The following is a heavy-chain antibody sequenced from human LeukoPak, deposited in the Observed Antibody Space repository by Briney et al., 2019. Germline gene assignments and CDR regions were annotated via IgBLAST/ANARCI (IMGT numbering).Heavy chain of an antibody. Sequence: GGSLRLSCAASGFTFSSYEMNWVRQAPGKGLEWVSYISSSGSTIYYADSVEGRFTISRDNAKNSLYLQMNSLRAEDTAVYYCARKDSGYVGHFDYWGQGTLVTVSS. CDR2: ISSSGSTI. CDR1: GFTFSSYE. D-gene: IGHD5-12*01. CDR3: ARKDSGYVGHFDY. V-gene: IGHV3-48*03. J-gene: IGHJ4*02.